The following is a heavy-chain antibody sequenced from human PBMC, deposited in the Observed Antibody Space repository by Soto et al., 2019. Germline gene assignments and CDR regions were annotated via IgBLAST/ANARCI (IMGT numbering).Heavy chain of an antibody. Sequence: EVQLVESGGGFVQPGGSLRLSCAASGFSFISYWMYWVRQAPGKGLVWVSRVKSDGSSIIYAYLAKGRFTRSRDNARNTLSVQTNSLRAEDTAVYYCVRGVTADYWGQGTLVTVSP. CDR3: VRGVTADY. CDR2: VKSDGSSI. V-gene: IGHV3-74*01. J-gene: IGHJ4*02. CDR1: GFSFISYW.